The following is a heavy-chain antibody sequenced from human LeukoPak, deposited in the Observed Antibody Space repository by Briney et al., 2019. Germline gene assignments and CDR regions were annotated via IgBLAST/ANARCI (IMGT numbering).Heavy chain of an antibody. CDR3: ARRYCSRTSCYGQNWFDP. CDR2: IDWDDEK. J-gene: IGHJ5*02. CDR1: GFSLTTSGMC. Sequence: SGPTLVNPTQTPTLTCTFSGFSLTTSGMCVSWIRQPPGKALEWLALIDWDDEKYYNTSLKTRLTISKDTSKNQVVLTMTNMDPVDTATYYCARRYCSRTSCYGQNWFDPWGQGTLVTVSS. D-gene: IGHD2-2*01. V-gene: IGHV2-70*01.